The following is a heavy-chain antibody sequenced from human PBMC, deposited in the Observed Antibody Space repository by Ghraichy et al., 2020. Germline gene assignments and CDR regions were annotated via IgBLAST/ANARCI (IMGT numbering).Heavy chain of an antibody. J-gene: IGHJ3*02. Sequence: LSLTCAASGFTFGNFWMSWVRQAPGKGLEWVANIKQDGGEKYYVDSMKGRFTISRDNAKNSLYLQMNSLRAEDTAVYYCAGARSILRSFDIWGQGTMVTVSS. D-gene: IGHD3-10*01. CDR2: IKQDGGEK. CDR3: AGARSILRSFDI. CDR1: GFTFGNFW. V-gene: IGHV3-7*01.